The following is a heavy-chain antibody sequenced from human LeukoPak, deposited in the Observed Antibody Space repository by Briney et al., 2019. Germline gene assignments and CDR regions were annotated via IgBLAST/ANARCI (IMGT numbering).Heavy chain of an antibody. J-gene: IGHJ4*02. CDR2: IIPIFGTA. CDR1: GGTFSSYA. Sequence: SVKVSCKASGGTFSSYAISWVRQAPGQGLEWMGGIIPIFGTANYAQKFQGRVTITADKSTSTAYMKLSSLRSGDTAVYYCARDQEEGYFDYWGQGTLVTVSS. CDR3: ARDQEEGYFDY. V-gene: IGHV1-69*06.